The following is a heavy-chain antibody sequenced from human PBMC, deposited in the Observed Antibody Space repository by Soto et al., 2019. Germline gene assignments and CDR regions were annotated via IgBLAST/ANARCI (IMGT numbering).Heavy chain of an antibody. V-gene: IGHV4-30-4*01. CDR1: GGSFSSGDYY. D-gene: IGHD4-17*01. J-gene: IGHJ6*02. Sequence: SETLSLTCTVSGGSFSSGDYYWSWVRQPPGKGLEWIGYIYYTGSTFNNPSLKSRVSISIDTSKTQFSLKLSSVTAADTAVYYCARIHFGDEPSYYYYGMDVCGQGPTVTVSS. CDR2: IYYTGST. CDR3: ARIHFGDEPSYYYYGMDV.